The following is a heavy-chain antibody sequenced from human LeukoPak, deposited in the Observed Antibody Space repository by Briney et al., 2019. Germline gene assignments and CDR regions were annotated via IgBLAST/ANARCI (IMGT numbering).Heavy chain of an antibody. CDR2: IKSKTDGGTT. J-gene: IGHJ4*02. V-gene: IGHV3-15*01. Sequence: GGSLRLSCAASGFTFSNAWMSWVRQAPGKGLEWVGRIKSKTDGGTTDYAAPVKGRFTISRDDSKNTLYLQMNSLKTEDTAVYCCTTDRHGSGSYYKQAIDYWGQGTLVTVSS. CDR1: GFTFSNAW. CDR3: TTDRHGSGSYYKQAIDY. D-gene: IGHD3-10*01.